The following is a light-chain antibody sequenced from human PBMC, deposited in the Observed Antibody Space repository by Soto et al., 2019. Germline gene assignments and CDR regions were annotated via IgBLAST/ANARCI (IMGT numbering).Light chain of an antibody. CDR3: AAWDDSLSGWV. CDR1: SSNIGSNY. Sequence: QSVLTQPPSASGTPGQRVTISCSGSSSNIGSNYVYWYQQLPGTTPKLLIYRNNQRPSGVPDRFSGSKSGTSASLAISGLRSEDEADYYCAAWDDSLSGWVFGGETNFTVL. CDR2: RNN. V-gene: IGLV1-47*01. J-gene: IGLJ3*02.